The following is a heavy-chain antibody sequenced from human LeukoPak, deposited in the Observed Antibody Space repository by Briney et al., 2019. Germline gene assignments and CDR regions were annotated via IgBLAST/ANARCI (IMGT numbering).Heavy chain of an antibody. D-gene: IGHD5-12*01. Sequence: SETLSLTCTVSGGSITNYYWSWIRQPPGKGLEWIGFSYYNGNTNYNPSLKSRVTISVDMSKNQFSLSLRSVTAADTAVYYCARDSGYDLYHYYMDVWGKGTTVTISS. CDR3: ARDSGYDLYHYYMDV. J-gene: IGHJ6*03. CDR2: SYYNGNT. V-gene: IGHV4-59*12. CDR1: GGSITNYY.